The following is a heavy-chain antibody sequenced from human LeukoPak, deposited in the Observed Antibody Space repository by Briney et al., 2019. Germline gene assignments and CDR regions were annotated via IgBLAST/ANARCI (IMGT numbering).Heavy chain of an antibody. J-gene: IGHJ4*02. CDR1: GGTFSSYA. D-gene: IGHD4-17*01. CDR3: ARDQSGYYGDYVYFDY. V-gene: IGHV1-69*05. Sequence: ASVKVSCKASGGTFSSYAISWVRQAPGQGLEWMGRIIPIFGTANYAQKFQGRVTITTDESTSTAYMELSGLRSEDTAVYYCARDQSGYYGDYVYFDYWGQGTLVTVSS. CDR2: IIPIFGTA.